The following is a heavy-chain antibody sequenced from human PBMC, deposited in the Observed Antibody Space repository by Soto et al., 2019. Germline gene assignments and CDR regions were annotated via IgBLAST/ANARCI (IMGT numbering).Heavy chain of an antibody. CDR2: IKQDGSEK. Sequence: EVQLVESGGGLVQPGGSLRLSCETSGFTFTKYWMSWVRQVPGKGLEWVANIKQDGSEKYYLDSVKGRFTISRDNAKNSLDLQMNSLRAEDTAVYYCAIDHMRDWGQGTLVTVSS. CDR1: GFTFTKYW. V-gene: IGHV3-7*05. CDR3: AIDHMRD. J-gene: IGHJ4*02.